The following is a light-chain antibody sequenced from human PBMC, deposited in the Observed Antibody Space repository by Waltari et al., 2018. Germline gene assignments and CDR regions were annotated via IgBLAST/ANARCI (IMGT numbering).Light chain of an antibody. CDR3: QQSDSFPYT. CDR2: DAS. J-gene: IGKJ2*01. V-gene: IGKV1-5*01. Sequence: DIQMTQSPSTLSASVGDRVTVTCRASQNINKWLAWYQQKPGKAPNLLIYDASTLQSGVPSRFSGSGFGTEFTLAISSLQPEDFATYYCQQSDSFPYTFGQGTKVDIK. CDR1: QNINKW.